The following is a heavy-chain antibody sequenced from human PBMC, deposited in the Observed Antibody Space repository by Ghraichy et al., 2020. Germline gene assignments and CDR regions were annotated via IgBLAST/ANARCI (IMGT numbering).Heavy chain of an antibody. J-gene: IGHJ6*02. CDR2: IKQDGTEE. Sequence: GGSLRLSCAASGFPFRGYWMTCVRQAPGKGLEWVASIKQDGTEEKYLDSVKGRFTISRDNPKNSLYLQMDSLRTEDTAVYYCAKNIVVAGKILYFYYGMDVWGQGTTVTVSS. CDR1: GFPFRGYW. V-gene: IGHV3-7*01. CDR3: AKNIVVAGKILYFYYGMDV. D-gene: IGHD6-19*01.